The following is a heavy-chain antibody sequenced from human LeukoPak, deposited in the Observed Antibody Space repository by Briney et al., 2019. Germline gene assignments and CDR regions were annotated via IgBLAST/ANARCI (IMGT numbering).Heavy chain of an antibody. CDR3: SGGDYYESSGYYRSYYYYGMDV. V-gene: IGHV1-69*13. Sequence: GASVKVSCKASGYTFTSYGISWVRQAPGQGLEWMGGIIPIFGTANYAQKFQGRVTITADESTSTAYMELSSLRSEDTAVYYCSGGDYYESSGYYRSYYYYGMDVWGQGTTVTVSS. CDR2: IIPIFGTA. D-gene: IGHD3-22*01. CDR1: GYTFTSYG. J-gene: IGHJ6*02.